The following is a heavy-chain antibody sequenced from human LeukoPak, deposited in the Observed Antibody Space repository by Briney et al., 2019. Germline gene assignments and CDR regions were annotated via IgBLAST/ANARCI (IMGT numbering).Heavy chain of an antibody. D-gene: IGHD6-19*01. CDR3: ATDPQIGYSSGLINA. CDR1: GITFSNYA. J-gene: IGHJ4*03. CDR2: IIPMTNII. V-gene: IGHV1-69*04. Sequence: GGSLKLSCKASGITFSNYAIYWVRQAPGQGLEWVGRIIPMTNIIKYAQNLKGRVTITADKSTITGYMHMSSLRAEDTAMYYCATDPQIGYSSGLINAWGHGIPVTVSS.